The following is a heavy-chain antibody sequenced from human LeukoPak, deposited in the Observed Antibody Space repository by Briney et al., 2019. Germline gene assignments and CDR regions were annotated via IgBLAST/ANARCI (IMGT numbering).Heavy chain of an antibody. CDR3: TRQGVYYSDSSAFYY. V-gene: IGHV5-51*01. Sequence: GESLKISCKGSGYRFTNYWIAWVRQMPGKGLELMGSIYPGDSDVGYSPSFQGQVTISADKSLTTAYLQWRSLKASDTAIYYCTRQGVYYSDSSAFYYWGPGTRVSV. D-gene: IGHD3-22*01. CDR1: GYRFTNYW. CDR2: IYPGDSDV. J-gene: IGHJ4*01.